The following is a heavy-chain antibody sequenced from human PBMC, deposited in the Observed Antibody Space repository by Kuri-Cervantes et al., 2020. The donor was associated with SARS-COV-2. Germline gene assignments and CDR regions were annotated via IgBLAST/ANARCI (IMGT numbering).Heavy chain of an antibody. CDR2: ISGSGGST. CDR3: AKSGYDFPNPHDAFDI. J-gene: IGHJ3*02. Sequence: ETLSLTCAASGFTFSSYAISWVRQAPGKGLEWVSAISGSGGSTYYADSVKGRFTISRDNSKNTLYLQMNSLRAEDTAVYYCAKSGYDFPNPHDAFDIWGQGTMVTVSS. V-gene: IGHV3-23*01. D-gene: IGHD5-12*01. CDR1: GFTFSSYA.